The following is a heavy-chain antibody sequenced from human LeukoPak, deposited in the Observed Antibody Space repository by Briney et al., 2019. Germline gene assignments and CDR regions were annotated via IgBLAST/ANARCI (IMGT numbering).Heavy chain of an antibody. CDR2: IYYSGST. Sequence: SETLSLTCTVSGGSISSSSYYWGWIRQPPGKELEWIGSIYYSGSTYYNPSLKSRVTISVDTSKNQFSLKLSSVTAADTAVYYCARVYSSSWYYTGNWFDPWGQGTLVTVSS. D-gene: IGHD6-13*01. CDR1: GGSISSSSYY. V-gene: IGHV4-39*07. CDR3: ARVYSSSWYYTGNWFDP. J-gene: IGHJ5*02.